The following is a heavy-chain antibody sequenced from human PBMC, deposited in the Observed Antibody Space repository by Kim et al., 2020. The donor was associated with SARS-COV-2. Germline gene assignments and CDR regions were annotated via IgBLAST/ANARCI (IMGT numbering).Heavy chain of an antibody. Sequence: GGSLRLSCAASGFTFSSYSVNWVRQAPGKGLEWVSYISSSSGTMYYADSVKGRFTISRDNAKKSLYLQMNSLRDDDTAVYYCARDKNILTDYHGLYWGQGTLVTVSS. CDR1: GFTFSSYS. CDR2: ISSSSGTM. D-gene: IGHD3-9*01. J-gene: IGHJ4*02. V-gene: IGHV3-48*02. CDR3: ARDKNILTDYHGLY.